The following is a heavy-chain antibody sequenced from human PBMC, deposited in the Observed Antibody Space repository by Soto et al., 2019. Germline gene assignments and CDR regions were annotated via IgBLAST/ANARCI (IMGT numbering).Heavy chain of an antibody. D-gene: IGHD1-26*01. CDR3: ASRPANLIVGATEFDY. V-gene: IGHV4-4*02. J-gene: IGHJ4*02. CDR2: IYHSGST. Sequence: QVQLQESGPGLVKPSGTLSLTCAVSGGSISSSNWWSWVRQPPGKGLEWIGEIYHSGSTNYNPSLKSRVTISVDTSKNQFSLKLSSVTAADTAVYYCASRPANLIVGATEFDYWGQGTLVTVSS. CDR1: GGSISSSNW.